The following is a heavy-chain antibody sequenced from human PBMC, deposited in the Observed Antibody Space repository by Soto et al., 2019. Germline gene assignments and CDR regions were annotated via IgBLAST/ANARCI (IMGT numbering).Heavy chain of an antibody. V-gene: IGHV3-33*01. D-gene: IGHD3-9*01. CDR2: IWYDGSNK. Sequence: GGSLRLSCAASGFTFSSYGMHWVRQAPGKGLEWVAVIWYDGSNKYYADSVKGRFTISRDNSKNTLYLQMDSLRAEDTAVYYCASRYYDILTAAAFDIWGQGTMLTVSS. J-gene: IGHJ3*02. CDR1: GFTFSSYG. CDR3: ASRYYDILTAAAFDI.